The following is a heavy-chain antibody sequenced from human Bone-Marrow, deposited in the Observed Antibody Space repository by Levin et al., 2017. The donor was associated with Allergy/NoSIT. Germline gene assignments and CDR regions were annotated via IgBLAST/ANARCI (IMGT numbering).Heavy chain of an antibody. CDR2: INPNSGGT. D-gene: IGHD4-11*01. V-gene: IGHV1-2*02. CDR1: GYTFTGYY. J-gene: IGHJ5*02. CDR3: ASLPGDYTARGFDP. Sequence: ASVKVSCKASGYTFTGYYMHWVRQAPGQGLEWMGWINPNSGGTNYAQKFQGRVTMTRDTSISTAYMELSRLRSDDTAVYYCASLPGDYTARGFDPWGQGTLVTVSS.